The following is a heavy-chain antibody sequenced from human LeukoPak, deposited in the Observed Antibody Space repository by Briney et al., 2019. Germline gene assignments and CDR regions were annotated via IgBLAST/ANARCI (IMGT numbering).Heavy chain of an antibody. CDR3: ARDGDPNKYYYYGMDV. CDR2: IYYSGST. D-gene: IGHD4-17*01. V-gene: IGHV4-30-4*01. CDR1: GGSISSGDYY. J-gene: IGHJ6*02. Sequence: PSQTLSLTCTVSGGSISSGDYYWSWIHQPPGKGLEWIGYIYYSGSTYYNPSLKSRVTISVDTSKNQFSLKLSSVTAADTAVYYCARDGDPNKYYYYGMDVWGQGTTVTVSS.